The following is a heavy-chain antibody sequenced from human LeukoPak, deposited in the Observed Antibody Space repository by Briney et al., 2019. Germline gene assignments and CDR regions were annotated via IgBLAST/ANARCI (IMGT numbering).Heavy chain of an antibody. J-gene: IGHJ5*02. Sequence: QTGGSLRLSCEASGFTFSGNWMSWVRQAPGKGLEWVASINPDGSQILYVDSVRGRFTISRDNTKSSLYLQMNSLGAEDTALYYCAKLLGTSTTYDSWGQGARVTVSS. CDR2: INPDGSQI. V-gene: IGHV3-7*01. CDR1: GFTFSGNW. CDR3: AKLLGTSTTYDS. D-gene: IGHD2/OR15-2a*01.